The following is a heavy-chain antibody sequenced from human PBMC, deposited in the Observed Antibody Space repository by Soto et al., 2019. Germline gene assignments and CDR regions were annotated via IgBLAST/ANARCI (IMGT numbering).Heavy chain of an antibody. J-gene: IGHJ3*02. CDR1: GYIFTNYW. V-gene: IGHV5-51*01. CDR2: VYPGDSDT. CDR3: ARRFSAGAAVADWAFDI. D-gene: IGHD6-19*01. Sequence: GESLKISCKGSGYIFTNYWIDWVRQMPGKGLEWMGNVYPGDSDTRYSPSFQGLVTISADKSTSTAYLQWSSLQAADTAMYYCARRFSAGAAVADWAFDIWAQGATVTGSS.